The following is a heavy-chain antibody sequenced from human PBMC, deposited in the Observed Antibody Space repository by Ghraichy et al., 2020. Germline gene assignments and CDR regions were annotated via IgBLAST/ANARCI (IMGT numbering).Heavy chain of an antibody. D-gene: IGHD6-13*01. CDR3: ARISWYRDYFDY. V-gene: IGHV4-59*01. CDR1: GGSISSYY. Sequence: SETLSLTCTVSGGSISSYYWSWIRQPPGKGLEWIGYIYYSGSTNYNPSLKSRVTISVDTSKNQFSLKLSSVTAADTAVYYCARISWYRDYFDYWGQGTLVTVSS. CDR2: IYYSGST. J-gene: IGHJ4*02.